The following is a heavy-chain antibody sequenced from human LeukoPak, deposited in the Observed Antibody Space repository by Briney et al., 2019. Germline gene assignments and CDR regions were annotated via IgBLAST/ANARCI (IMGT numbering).Heavy chain of an antibody. V-gene: IGHV3-23*01. CDR1: GFTFSSYA. D-gene: IGHD3-9*01. J-gene: IGHJ3*02. Sequence: GGSLRLSCAASGFTFSSYAMSWVRQAPGKGLEWVSAISGSGGSTYYADSVKGRFTISRDNPKNTLYLQMNSLRAEDTAVYYCAKWVGAETGYWDDAFDIWGQGTMVTVSS. CDR2: ISGSGGST. CDR3: AKWVGAETGYWDDAFDI.